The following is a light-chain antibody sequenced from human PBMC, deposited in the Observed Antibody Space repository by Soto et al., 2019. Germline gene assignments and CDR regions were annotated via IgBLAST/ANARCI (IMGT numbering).Light chain of an antibody. Sequence: DVVLTQTPRSLSVTPGQPASISCKSSQSLLYSDGRTYVYWYLQKPGQPPQLLIHEVSNRCSGVRDRVSGSGSGKDFTRKISRVEAVDVWVYYCMQSIQLPIMFGGGTNVEIK. CDR1: QSLLYSDGRTY. CDR2: EVS. J-gene: IGKJ4*02. CDR3: MQSIQLPIM. V-gene: IGKV2D-29*01.